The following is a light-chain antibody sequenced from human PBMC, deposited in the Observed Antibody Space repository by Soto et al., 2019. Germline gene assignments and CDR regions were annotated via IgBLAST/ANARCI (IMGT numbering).Light chain of an antibody. Sequence: QSALTQPASVSGSPGQSITISCTGTSSDVGRYNYVSWYQQEPGKAPKLMIYDVTDRPSGVSERFSGSKSGNTASLTISGLQAEDEADYYCASYTYSSTRVFGTGTKVTVL. CDR2: DVT. CDR3: ASYTYSSTRV. V-gene: IGLV2-14*01. CDR1: SSDVGRYNY. J-gene: IGLJ1*01.